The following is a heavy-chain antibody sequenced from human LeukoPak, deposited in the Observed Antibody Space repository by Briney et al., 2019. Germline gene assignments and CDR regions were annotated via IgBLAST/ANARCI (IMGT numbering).Heavy chain of an antibody. V-gene: IGHV3-7*01. D-gene: IGHD6-13*01. J-gene: IGHJ4*02. CDR2: IKQDGSEK. CDR1: GNYW. Sequence: PGGSLRLSCAASGNYWMHWVRQAPGKGLEWVANIKQDGSEKYYVDSVKGRFTISRDNAKNSLYLQMNSLRAEDTAVYYCAREKGGYSSCWFNYWGQGTLVTVSS. CDR3: AREKGGYSSCWFNY.